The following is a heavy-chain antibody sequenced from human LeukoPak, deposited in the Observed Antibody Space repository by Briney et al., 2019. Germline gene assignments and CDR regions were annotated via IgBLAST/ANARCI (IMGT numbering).Heavy chain of an antibody. V-gene: IGHV3-30*18. CDR1: GFTFSRYG. CDR2: ISYDGNNK. J-gene: IGHJ4*02. Sequence: GGSLRLSCAASGFTFSRYGMHWVRQAPGKGLEWVAVISYDGNNKYYGDSVKGRFTISRDNSKNTLYLQMSSLRVEDTAVYYCAKDPTAMVTGAFDYWGQGTLVTVSS. CDR3: AKDPTAMVTGAFDY. D-gene: IGHD5-18*01.